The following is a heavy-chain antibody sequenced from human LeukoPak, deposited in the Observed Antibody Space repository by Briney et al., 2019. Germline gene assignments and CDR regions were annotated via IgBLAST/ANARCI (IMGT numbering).Heavy chain of an antibody. Sequence: GGSLRLSCAASGFTVSSNYMSWVRQAPGKGLEWVSVIYSGGSTYYADSVKGRFTISRDNSKNSLYLQMNSLRAEDTAVYYCAREVRVLWFGELLWNAFDIWGQGTMVTVSS. CDR3: AREVRVLWFGELLWNAFDI. D-gene: IGHD3-10*01. J-gene: IGHJ3*02. CDR2: IYSGGST. V-gene: IGHV3-53*01. CDR1: GFTVSSNY.